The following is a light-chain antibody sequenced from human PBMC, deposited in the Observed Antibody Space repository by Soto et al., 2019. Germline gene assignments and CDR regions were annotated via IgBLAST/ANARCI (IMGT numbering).Light chain of an antibody. Sequence: QSVLTQPPSASGSPGQSVTISCTGTSSDVGGYNYVSWYQHHPGKAPKVMIYEVSKRPSGVPDRFSGSKSGNTASLTVSGLQTEYESDYYCNSYAGSNGVVFGGGTKLTVL. CDR1: SSDVGGYNY. J-gene: IGLJ2*01. CDR2: EVS. V-gene: IGLV2-8*01. CDR3: NSYAGSNGVV.